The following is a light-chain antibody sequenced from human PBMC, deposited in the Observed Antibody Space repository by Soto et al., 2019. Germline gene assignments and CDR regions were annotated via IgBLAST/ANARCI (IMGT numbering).Light chain of an antibody. Sequence: EIVLTQSPGTLSLSPGERATLSCRSSQSVSSSYLAWYQQKPGQAPRLLIYDVSSRATGIPDRFSGSGSGTDFTLTSSRLEPEDLAVYYCQQDGSPPTFGQGTKVEIK. CDR2: DVS. CDR3: QQDGSPPT. V-gene: IGKV3-20*01. CDR1: QSVSSSY. J-gene: IGKJ1*01.